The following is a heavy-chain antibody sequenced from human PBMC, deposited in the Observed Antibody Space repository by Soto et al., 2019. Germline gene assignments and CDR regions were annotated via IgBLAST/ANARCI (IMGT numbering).Heavy chain of an antibody. J-gene: IGHJ6*02. CDR2: ISYDGSNK. CDR3: ARVVGVTIHYYYGMDV. CDR1: GFTFSRYA. V-gene: IGHV3-30-3*01. Sequence: QVQLVESGGGVVQPGRSLRLSCAASGFTFSRYAMHWVRQAPGKGLEWVAVISYDGSNKYYADSVKGRFTISRDNSRDTLYLQMNSLRAEDTAVYYCARVVGVTIHYYYGMDVWGQGTTVTVSS. D-gene: IGHD1-26*01.